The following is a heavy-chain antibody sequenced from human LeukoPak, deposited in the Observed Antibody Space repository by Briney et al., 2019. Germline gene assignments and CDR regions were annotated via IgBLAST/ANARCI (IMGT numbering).Heavy chain of an antibody. D-gene: IGHD5-12*01. Sequence: GWALRLSCASSRCTFISSAMTWVRHTPGKGLEWVSAINGDGSDTIYTDSVNDRFTVSRDNSKNTLYLQMQSLRAEDTAVYYCAKGGGYAPLDYWGQGTLVSVSS. J-gene: IGHJ4*02. V-gene: IGHV3-23*01. CDR2: INGDGSDT. CDR1: RCTFISSA. CDR3: AKGGGYAPLDY.